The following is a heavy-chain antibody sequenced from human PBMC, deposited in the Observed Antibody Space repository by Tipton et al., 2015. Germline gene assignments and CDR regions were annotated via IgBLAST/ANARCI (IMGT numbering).Heavy chain of an antibody. CDR1: GGSISHYY. CDR2: IYYSGNT. CDR3: ARVQTDYDTSGYYHRRWAFDI. D-gene: IGHD3-22*01. Sequence: TLSLTCTVSGGSISHYYWSWIRQPPGKGLEWLGHIYYSGNTNYNPSLKSRVTMSVDTSKNQFSLKLTSVNAADTAVYYCARVQTDYDTSGYYHRRWAFDIWGQGTMVTVSS. J-gene: IGHJ3*02. V-gene: IGHV4-59*01.